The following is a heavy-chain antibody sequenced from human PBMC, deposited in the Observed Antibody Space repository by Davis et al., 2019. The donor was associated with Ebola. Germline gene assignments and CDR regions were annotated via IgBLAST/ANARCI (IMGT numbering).Heavy chain of an antibody. CDR1: GFTFSSYS. V-gene: IGHV3-21*01. CDR3: ARGTVAGTGDAFDI. D-gene: IGHD6-19*01. Sequence: PGGSLRLSCAASGFTFSSYSMNWVRQAPGKGLEWVSSISSSSSYIYYADSVKGRFTISRDNSKNTLYLQMNSLRAEDTAVYYCARGTVAGTGDAFDIWGQGTMVTVSS. CDR2: ISSSSSYI. J-gene: IGHJ3*02.